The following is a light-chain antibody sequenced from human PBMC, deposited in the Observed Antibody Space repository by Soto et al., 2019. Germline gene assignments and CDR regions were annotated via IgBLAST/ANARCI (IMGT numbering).Light chain of an antibody. CDR2: KAS. CDR1: QSINSW. Sequence: DIQMTQSPSTLSASVGDRVTITCRASQSINSWLAWYQQKPGKAHKLLIYKASSLQNGVSSRFSGSGSGTEFTLTIRALQPEDFATYYCQQYQIFPLAFGGGTKVEIK. J-gene: IGKJ4*01. CDR3: QQYQIFPLA. V-gene: IGKV1-5*03.